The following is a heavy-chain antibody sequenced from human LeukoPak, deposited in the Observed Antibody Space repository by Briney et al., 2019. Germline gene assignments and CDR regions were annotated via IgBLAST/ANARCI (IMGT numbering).Heavy chain of an antibody. Sequence: GGSLRLSCAASGFGFDQYEMNWVRQAPGKGLEWIAYISVGAATIYYVDSAEGRFTISRDDAKNSLYLQMNSLRVEDTAIYYCAKDFPHWYEVPHGMAVWGQGTTVTV. CDR1: GFGFDQYE. CDR3: AKDFPHWYEVPHGMAV. J-gene: IGHJ6*02. V-gene: IGHV3-48*03. D-gene: IGHD1-14*01. CDR2: ISVGAATI.